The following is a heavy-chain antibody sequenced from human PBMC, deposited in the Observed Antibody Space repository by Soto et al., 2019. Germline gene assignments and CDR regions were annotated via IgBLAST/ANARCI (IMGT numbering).Heavy chain of an antibody. D-gene: IGHD2-15*01. CDR1: GFTVSSNY. CDR3: ARVCGGSCYQPAPYGMDV. V-gene: IGHV3-53*01. Sequence: EVQLVESGGGLIQPGGSLRLSCAASGFTVSSNYMSWVRQAPGKGLEWVSVIYSGGSTYYTDSVKGRFTISRDNSKNTLYLQMNSLRAEDTAVYYCARVCGGSCYQPAPYGMDVWGQGTTVTVSS. J-gene: IGHJ6*02. CDR2: IYSGGST.